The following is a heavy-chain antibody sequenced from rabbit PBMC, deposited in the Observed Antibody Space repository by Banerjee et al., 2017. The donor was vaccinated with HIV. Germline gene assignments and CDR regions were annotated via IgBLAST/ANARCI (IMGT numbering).Heavy chain of an antibody. CDR1: GFSFSSGYY. CDR2: INTGSSGST. CDR3: ARRLYGDYAGYGYYFDL. D-gene: IGHD2-1*01. Sequence: QQLVESGGGLVKPGASLTLTCKASGFSFSSGYYMCWVRQAPGKGLEWIGCINTGSSGSTYYATWAKGRFTISKTSSTTVTLQLNSLTAADTATYFCARRLYGDYAGYGYYFDLWGPGTLVTIS. V-gene: IGHV1S40*01. J-gene: IGHJ4*01.